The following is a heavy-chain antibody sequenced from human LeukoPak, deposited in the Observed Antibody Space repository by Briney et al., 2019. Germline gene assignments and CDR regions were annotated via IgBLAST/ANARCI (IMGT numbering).Heavy chain of an antibody. CDR3: ARFFGDLYYYYYMDV. V-gene: IGHV1-18*01. CDR2: ISAYNGNT. CDR1: GYTFTSYG. D-gene: IGHD3-10*01. J-gene: IGHJ6*03. Sequence: ASVKVSCKVSGYTFTSYGISWVRQAPGQGLEWMGWISAYNGNTNYAQKLQGRVTMTTDTSTSTAYMELRSLRSDDTAVYYCARFFGDLYYYYYMDVWGKGTTVTISS.